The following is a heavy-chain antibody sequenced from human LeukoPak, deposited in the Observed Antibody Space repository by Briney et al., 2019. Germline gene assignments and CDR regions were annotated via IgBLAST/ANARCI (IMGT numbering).Heavy chain of an antibody. CDR1: GGSISSYY. CDR3: ARVAVGKQLAPTYYYYMDV. Sequence: PSETLSLTCTVSGGSISSYYWSWIRQPPGKGLEWIGYIYDSGSTNYNPSLKSRVTISVDTSKNQFSLKLSSVTAADTAVYYCARVAVGKQLAPTYYYYMDVWGKGTTVTVSS. D-gene: IGHD6-19*01. V-gene: IGHV4-59*01. J-gene: IGHJ6*03. CDR2: IYDSGST.